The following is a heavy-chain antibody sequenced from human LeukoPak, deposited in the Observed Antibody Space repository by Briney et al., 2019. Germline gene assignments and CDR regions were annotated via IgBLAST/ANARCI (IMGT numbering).Heavy chain of an antibody. CDR1: GGSISGYY. D-gene: IGHD5-24*01. V-gene: IGHV4-4*09. CDR3: ASRRDGYNAGWFDP. CDR2: IYTSGST. Sequence: SETLSLTCTVSGGSISGYYWSWIRQPPGKGLEWIGYIYTSGSTNYNPSLKSRVTISVDTSKNQFSLKLSSVTAADTAVYYCASRRDGYNAGWFDPWGQGTLVTVSS. J-gene: IGHJ5*02.